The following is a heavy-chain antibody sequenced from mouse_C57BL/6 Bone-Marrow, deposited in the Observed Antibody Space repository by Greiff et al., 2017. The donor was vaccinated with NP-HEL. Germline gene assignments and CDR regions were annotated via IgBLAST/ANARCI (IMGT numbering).Heavy chain of an antibody. J-gene: IGHJ4*01. CDR3: ARQSSYDYYAMDY. CDR1: GFTFSDYG. V-gene: IGHV5-15*01. D-gene: IGHD1-1*01. Sequence: EVKLVESGGGLVRPGGSLKLSCAASGFTFSDYGMAWVRQAPRKGPEWVAFISNLAYSIYYADTVTGRFTISRENAKNTLYLEMSSLRSEDTAMYYCARQSSYDYYAMDYWGQGTSVTVSS. CDR2: ISNLAYSI.